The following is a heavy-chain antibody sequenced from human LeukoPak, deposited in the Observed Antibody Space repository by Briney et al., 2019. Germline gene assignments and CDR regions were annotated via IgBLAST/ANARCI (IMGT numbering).Heavy chain of an antibody. J-gene: IGHJ4*02. CDR3: ARSHYYDSSGYFGEYIY. CDR2: INHSGST. CDR1: GGSFSGYY. Sequence: SETLSLTCAVYGGSFSGYYWSWIRQPPGKGLEWIGEINHSGSTNYNPSLKSRVTISVDTSKNQFSLKLSSVTAADTAVYYCARSHYYDSSGYFGEYIYWGQGTLVTVSS. V-gene: IGHV4-34*01. D-gene: IGHD3-22*01.